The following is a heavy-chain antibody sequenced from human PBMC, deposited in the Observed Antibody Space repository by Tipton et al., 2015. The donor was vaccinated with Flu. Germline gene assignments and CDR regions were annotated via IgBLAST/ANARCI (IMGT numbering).Heavy chain of an antibody. CDR2: IYPSGTT. D-gene: IGHD3-10*02. CDR3: ARLPYYDVDLKNFYFDY. CDR1: SGSIRSTNYF. J-gene: IGHJ4*02. V-gene: IGHV4-39*01. Sequence: TLSFTCTVSSGSIRSTNYFCAWIRQPPGKRLELIGSIYPSGTTYYNPSLKSRVTISVDTSKSQFSLKLRSVTAADTAVYYCARLPYYDVDLKNFYFDYWGQGTLVTVSS.